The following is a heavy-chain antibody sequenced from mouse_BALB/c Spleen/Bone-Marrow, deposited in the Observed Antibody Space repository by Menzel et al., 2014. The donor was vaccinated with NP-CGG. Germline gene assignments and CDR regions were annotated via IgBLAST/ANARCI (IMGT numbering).Heavy chain of an antibody. V-gene: IGHV5-17*02. Sequence: DAQLAESGGGLVQPGGPRKLSCAASGFTFSSFGMHWVRQAPERGLEWVAYISSGSSTIFYADTVKGRFTISRDNPKNTLFLQMTSLRSEDTAMYYCTRGGNWEDFDYWGQGTTLAVSS. J-gene: IGHJ2*01. CDR3: TRGGNWEDFDY. CDR2: ISSGSSTI. D-gene: IGHD4-1*01. CDR1: GFTFSSFG.